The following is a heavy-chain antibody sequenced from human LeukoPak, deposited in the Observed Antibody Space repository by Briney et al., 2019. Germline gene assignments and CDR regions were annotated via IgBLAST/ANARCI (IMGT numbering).Heavy chain of an antibody. CDR1: GGSISSYY. J-gene: IGHJ4*02. D-gene: IGHD3-16*01. Sequence: SETLSLTCTVSGGSISSYYWNWIRQPPGKGLEWIGYIYYTGSTNYNPSLKSRVTISVDTSKNQFSLKLSSVTAADTAVYYCARVRKGEFDYWGQGTLVTVSS. CDR2: IYYTGST. CDR3: ARVRKGEFDY. V-gene: IGHV4-59*12.